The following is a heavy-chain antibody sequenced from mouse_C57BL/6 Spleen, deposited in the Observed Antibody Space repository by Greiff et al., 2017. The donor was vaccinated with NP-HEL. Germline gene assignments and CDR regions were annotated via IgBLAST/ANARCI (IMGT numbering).Heavy chain of an antibody. CDR3: AKVGGYDERNAMDY. J-gene: IGHJ4*01. V-gene: IGHV1-64*01. CDR1: GYTFTSYW. CDR2: IHPNSGST. D-gene: IGHD2-2*01. Sequence: QVQLQQPGAELVKPGASVKLSCKASGYTFTSYWMHWVKQRPGQGLEWIGMIHPNSGSTNYNEKFKSKATLTVDKSSSTAYMQLSSLTSEDSAVYYCAKVGGYDERNAMDYWGQGTSVTVSS.